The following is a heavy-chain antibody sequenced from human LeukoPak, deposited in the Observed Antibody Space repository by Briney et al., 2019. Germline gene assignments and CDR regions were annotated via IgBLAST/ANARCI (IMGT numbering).Heavy chain of an antibody. Sequence: GGSLRLSCAASGFTFSSYWMHWVRQTPGKGLVWVSRVNSDGSSTSYADSVKGRFTISRDNAKNTLYLQMNSLRAEDTAVYYCARDSRDGYNDYWGQGTPVTVSS. D-gene: IGHD5-24*01. CDR1: GFTFSSYW. J-gene: IGHJ4*02. V-gene: IGHV3-74*01. CDR2: VNSDGSST. CDR3: ARDSRDGYNDY.